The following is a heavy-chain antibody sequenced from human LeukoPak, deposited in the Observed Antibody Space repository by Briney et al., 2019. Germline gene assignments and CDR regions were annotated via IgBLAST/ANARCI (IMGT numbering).Heavy chain of an antibody. V-gene: IGHV4-59*01. J-gene: IGHJ3*02. D-gene: IGHD3-22*01. CDR1: GDSITNYY. CDR2: IYYSGST. CDR3: ARGPYYYDSSGYQSTAFDI. Sequence: SETLSLTCTVSGDSITNYYWSWIRQPPGKGLEWIGYIYYSGSTNYNPSLKSRVTISVDTSKNQFSLKLSSVTAADTAVYYCARGPYYYDSSGYQSTAFDIWGQGTMVTVSS.